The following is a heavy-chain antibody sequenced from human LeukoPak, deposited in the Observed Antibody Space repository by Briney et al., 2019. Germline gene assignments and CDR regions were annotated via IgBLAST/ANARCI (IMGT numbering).Heavy chain of an antibody. J-gene: IGHJ6*02. V-gene: IGHV3-43*02. CDR3: AKDIGDLAVVRYYYGMDV. D-gene: IGHD2-21*01. Sequence: GGSLRLSCAASGFTFDDYAMRWVRQAPGKGLEWVSLISGDGGSTYYADSVKGRFTISRDNSKNSLYLQMNSLRTEDTALYYCAKDIGDLAVVRYYYGMDVWGQGTTVTASS. CDR2: ISGDGGST. CDR1: GFTFDDYA.